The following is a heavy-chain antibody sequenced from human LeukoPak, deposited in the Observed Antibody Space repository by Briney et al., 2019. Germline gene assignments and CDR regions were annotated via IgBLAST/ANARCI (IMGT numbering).Heavy chain of an antibody. J-gene: IGHJ5*02. CDR1: GFTVSSYG. V-gene: IGHV3-66*02. Sequence: GGSLRLSCAASGFTVSSYGMNWVRQAPGKGPEWVSLIYSDGVTRYADSVQGRFTISRDNSKNTVYLQMNKLRVEDTAVYHCVRDRAEGRAWVEFDPWGQGILVTVSS. CDR2: IYSDGVT. CDR3: VRDRAEGRAWVEFDP.